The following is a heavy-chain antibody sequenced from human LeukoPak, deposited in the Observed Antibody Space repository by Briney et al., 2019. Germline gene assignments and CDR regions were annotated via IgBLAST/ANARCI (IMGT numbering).Heavy chain of an antibody. D-gene: IGHD3-10*01. CDR1: GFSFSVYW. J-gene: IGHJ4*02. Sequence: GGSLRLSCAASGFSFSVYWMHWVRQAPGKGPVWVSRIKTDGSITDYADFVKGRFTISRDNAKNTLYLQMNSLRAEDTAVYYCARDMGRGVKTRGGNDYWGQGTLVTVSS. CDR3: ARDMGRGVKTRGGNDY. CDR2: IKTDGSIT. V-gene: IGHV3-74*01.